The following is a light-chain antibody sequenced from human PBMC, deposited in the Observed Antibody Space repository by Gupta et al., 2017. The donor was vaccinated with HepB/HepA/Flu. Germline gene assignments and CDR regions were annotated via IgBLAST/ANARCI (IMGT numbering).Light chain of an antibody. CDR2: GAD. CDR3: QQYGSSLWT. V-gene: IGKV3-20*01. J-gene: IGKJ1*01. Sequence: EIVLTQSPGTLSLSPGERATLSCRASQSVSSSYLAWYQQKPGQAPRLLIDGADSRATGIQDRFSGRGSGTDFTLTISRLEPEDFAVYYCQQYGSSLWTFGQGTKVEIK. CDR1: QSVSSSY.